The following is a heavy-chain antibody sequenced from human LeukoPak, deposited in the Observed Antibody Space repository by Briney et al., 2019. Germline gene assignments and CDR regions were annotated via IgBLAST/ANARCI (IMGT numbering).Heavy chain of an antibody. CDR2: ISNDGDT. CDR1: GYTVSSNY. D-gene: IGHD6-19*01. CDR3: AGDKTTGGWYEFDY. V-gene: IGHV3-53*01. J-gene: IGHJ4*02. Sequence: GGSLRLSCAASGYTVSSNYMSWVRQGPGKGLECVSVISNDGDTYYADSVKGRFTISRDTSKNTVSLQMNSLRAEDTAVYYCAGDKTTGGWYEFDYWGQGTLVTVSS.